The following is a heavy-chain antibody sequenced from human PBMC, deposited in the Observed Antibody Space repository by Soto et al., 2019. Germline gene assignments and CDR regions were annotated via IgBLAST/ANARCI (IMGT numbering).Heavy chain of an antibody. V-gene: IGHV3-23*01. CDR3: VKQYKSGWG. J-gene: IGHJ4*02. D-gene: IGHD6-19*01. CDR2: ISGSGGST. CDR1: GFTFSSYA. Sequence: EVQLLESGGGLVQPGGSLRLSCAASGFTFSSYAMSWVRQAPGKGLEWVSAISGSGGSTYYADSVKGRFTISRDISENPLYLQMNSLRAEDTAVYHCVKQYKSGWGWGQGTLVPVSS.